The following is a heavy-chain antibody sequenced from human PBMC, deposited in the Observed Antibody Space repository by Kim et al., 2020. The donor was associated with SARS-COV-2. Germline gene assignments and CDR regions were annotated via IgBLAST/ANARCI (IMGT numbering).Heavy chain of an antibody. J-gene: IGHJ4*02. CDR2: ISSSSSTI. D-gene: IGHD3-22*01. CDR3: ARGVHAYYDSSENDY. Sequence: GGSLRLSCAASGFTFSSYSMNWVRQAPGKGLEWVSYISSSSSTIYYADSVKGRFTISRDNAKNSLYLQMNSLRDEDTAVYYCARGVHAYYDSSENDYWGQGTLVTVSS. V-gene: IGHV3-48*02. CDR1: GFTFSSYS.